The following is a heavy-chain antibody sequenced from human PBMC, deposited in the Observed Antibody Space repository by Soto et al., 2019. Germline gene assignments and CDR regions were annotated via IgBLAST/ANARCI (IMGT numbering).Heavy chain of an antibody. CDR3: AKDHLQTTVTTPSY. CDR2: ISYDGNNK. J-gene: IGHJ4*02. V-gene: IGHV3-30*18. D-gene: IGHD4-17*01. Sequence: QVQLVESGGGVVQPGRSLRLSCEASGFTFSIFGMHWARQAPGKGLEWVAVISYDGNNKYYADSVKGRFTISRDNSKNTLYLQMDSLRAEDTAVYYCAKDHLQTTVTTPSYWGQGTLVTVSS. CDR1: GFTFSIFG.